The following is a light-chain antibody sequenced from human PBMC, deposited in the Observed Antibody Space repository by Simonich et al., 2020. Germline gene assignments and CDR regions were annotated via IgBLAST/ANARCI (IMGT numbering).Light chain of an antibody. Sequence: DIVMTQSPDSLAVSLGERATINCKSSQSVLYSSNNTNYLAWYQQKPGKPPKLLIYWASTRESGVPDRVSGRGSGTDFTLTISSLQAEDVAVYYCQQYYSTPWTFGQGTKVEIK. J-gene: IGKJ1*01. CDR1: QSVLYSSNNTNY. CDR2: WAS. V-gene: IGKV4-1*01. CDR3: QQYYSTPWT.